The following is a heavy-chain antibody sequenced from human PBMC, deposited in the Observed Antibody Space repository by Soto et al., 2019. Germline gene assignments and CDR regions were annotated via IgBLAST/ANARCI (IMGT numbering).Heavy chain of an antibody. CDR2: ISYDGSNK. Sequence: QVQLVESGGGVVQPGRSLRLSCAASGFTFSSYGMHWVRQAPGKGLEWVAVISYDGSNKYYADSVKGRFTISRDNSKNTLYLQMNRLRAEDTAVYYCANQRITGTTTEEYGMDVWGEGTTVTVSS. D-gene: IGHD1-7*01. CDR1: GFTFSSYG. CDR3: ANQRITGTTTEEYGMDV. V-gene: IGHV3-30*18. J-gene: IGHJ6*04.